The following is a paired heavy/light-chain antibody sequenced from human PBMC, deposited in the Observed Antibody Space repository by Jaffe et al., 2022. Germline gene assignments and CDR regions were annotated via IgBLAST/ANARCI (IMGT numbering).Light chain of an antibody. J-gene: IGKJ2*01. V-gene: IGKV3-20*01. CDR1: QSISGKY. CDR3: QHYEDSLYT. CDR2: GTS. Sequence: EIVLTQSPGTLSLSPGERAALSCRASQSISGKYLGWYQQKPGQAPRLLIYGTSSRATGIPDRFSGSGSGTDFILTISRLEPEDFAVYYCQHYEDSLYTFGQGTKVEIK.
Heavy chain of an antibody. CDR1: GFTLSGYE. J-gene: IGHJ4*02. D-gene: IGHD2-8*02. V-gene: IGHV3-48*03. Sequence: EVQLVESGGGLVQPGGSLRLSCAASGFTLSGYEMNWVRQAPGEGLEWVSYSSGSGIITYYADSVKGRFTISRDNAKNSLYLQMNSLRAADTAIYYCVRDGGPDGNRLVADGNFDYWGQGTLVTVSS. CDR2: SSGSGIIT. CDR3: VRDGGPDGNRLVADGNFDY.